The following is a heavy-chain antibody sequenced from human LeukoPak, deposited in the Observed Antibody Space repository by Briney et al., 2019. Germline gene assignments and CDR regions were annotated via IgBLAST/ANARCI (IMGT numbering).Heavy chain of an antibody. CDR1: GFTFSSYA. D-gene: IGHD2/OR15-2a*01. CDR3: ARDADLSSYFDY. V-gene: IGHV3-30-3*01. J-gene: IGHJ4*02. Sequence: QPGRSLRLSCAASGFTFSSYAMHWVRQAPGKGLEWVAVISYDGSNKYYADSVKGRFTISRDNSKNTLYLQMNSLRAEDTAVYYCARDADLSSYFDYWGQGTLVTVSS. CDR2: ISYDGSNK.